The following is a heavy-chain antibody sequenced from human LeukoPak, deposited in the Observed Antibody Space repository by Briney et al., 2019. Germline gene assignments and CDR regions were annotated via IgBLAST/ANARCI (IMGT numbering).Heavy chain of an antibody. V-gene: IGHV4-39*01. CDR3: ARGRPAAGQYYFDS. J-gene: IGHJ4*02. D-gene: IGHD6-13*01. CDR1: GGSISSSAYY. CDR2: IYYSGST. Sequence: SETLSLTCTVSGGSISSSAYYCGWIRQPPGKGLEWIGTIYYSGSTYYSPSLKSRVTISVDPSKNQFSLNLSSVTAADTAIYYCARGRPAAGQYYFDSWGQGTLVTVSS.